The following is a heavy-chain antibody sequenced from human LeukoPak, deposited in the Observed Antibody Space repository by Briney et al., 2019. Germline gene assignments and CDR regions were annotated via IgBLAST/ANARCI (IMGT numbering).Heavy chain of an antibody. J-gene: IGHJ4*02. V-gene: IGHV3-7*05. CDR1: RLTFHKHW. CDR2: ITGDGSEQ. D-gene: IGHD3-16*01. CDR3: ARDFTAFDY. Sequence: PGRSLTPFRASSRLTFHKHWLPSVRPAPRQAMDWVANITGDGSEQQYVDSVKVRFTISRDNTKTSLYLQMNSLRAEDTAVYYRARDFTAFDYWGQGTLVTVSS.